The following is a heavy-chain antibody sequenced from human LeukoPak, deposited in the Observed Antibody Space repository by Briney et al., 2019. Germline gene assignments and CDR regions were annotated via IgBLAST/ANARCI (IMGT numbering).Heavy chain of an antibody. CDR3: ARSQSYSSSWYRYYYYYYMDV. CDR2: INHSGST. Sequence: SETLSLTCAVYGGSFSGYYWSWIRQPPGKGLEWIGEINHSGSTNYNPSLKSRVTISVDTSKNQFSLKLSSVTAADTAVYYCARSQSYSSSWYRYYYYYYMDVWGKGTTVTVSS. J-gene: IGHJ6*03. D-gene: IGHD6-13*01. V-gene: IGHV4-34*01. CDR1: GGSFSGYY.